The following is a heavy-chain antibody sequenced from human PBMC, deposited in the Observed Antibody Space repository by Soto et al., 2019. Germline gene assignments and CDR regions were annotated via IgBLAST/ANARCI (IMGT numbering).Heavy chain of an antibody. Sequence: QVQPQQWGAGLLKPSETLSLTCAVYGGSLSDNYWSWIRQTPGKGLEWIGEIYHCGHNIYTPSLKSRVTISPDTSKNQFSLNLRSVTAEDTAVYYCARHGGKYFDLWGRGTLVTVSS. CDR3: ARHGGKYFDL. CDR1: GGSLSDNY. CDR2: IYHCGHN. J-gene: IGHJ2*01. V-gene: IGHV4-34*01.